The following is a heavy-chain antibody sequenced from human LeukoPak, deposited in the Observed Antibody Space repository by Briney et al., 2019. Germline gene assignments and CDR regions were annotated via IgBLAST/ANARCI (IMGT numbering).Heavy chain of an antibody. Sequence: SETLSLTCSVSGGSISGYYWSWIRQPPGKGLEWIGYIYYSGSTNCNPSLTSRVAMSVDTSKNQFSLKLRSVTAADTAVYYCARTDPAAGSSFYYYYGMDVWGQGTTVTVSS. CDR1: GGSISGYY. CDR3: ARTDPAAGSSFYYYYGMDV. J-gene: IGHJ6*01. V-gene: IGHV4-59*01. CDR2: IYYSGST. D-gene: IGHD6-13*01.